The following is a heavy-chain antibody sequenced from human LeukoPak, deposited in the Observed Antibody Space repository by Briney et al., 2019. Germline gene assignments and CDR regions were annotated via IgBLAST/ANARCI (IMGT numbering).Heavy chain of an antibody. D-gene: IGHD3-3*01. V-gene: IGHV1-24*01. CDR2: FDPEDGET. J-gene: IGHJ4*02. Sequence: ASVKVSCKVSGYTLTELSMHWVRQAPGKGLEWMGGFDPEDGETIYAQKFQGRVTMTEDTSTDTAYMELSSLRSEDTAVYYCARDRPPTFGVWYNYYFDYWGQGTLVTVSS. CDR1: GYTLTELS. CDR3: ARDRPPTFGVWYNYYFDY.